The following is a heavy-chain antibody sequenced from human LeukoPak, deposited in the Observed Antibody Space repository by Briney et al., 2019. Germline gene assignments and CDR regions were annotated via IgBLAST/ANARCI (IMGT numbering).Heavy chain of an antibody. CDR2: FDPEDGET. CDR1: GYTLTELS. J-gene: IGHJ4*02. V-gene: IGHV1-24*01. D-gene: IGHD3-10*01. Sequence: ASVKVSCKVSGYTLTELSMHWVRQAPGKGLEWMGGFDPEDGETIYAQKFQGRVTMTEDTSTDTAYMELSSLRSEDTAVYYCATGSDGSHRRKSSRRCFYGSGSCLFDYWGQGTLVTVSS. CDR3: ATGSDGSHRRKSSRRCFYGSGSCLFDY.